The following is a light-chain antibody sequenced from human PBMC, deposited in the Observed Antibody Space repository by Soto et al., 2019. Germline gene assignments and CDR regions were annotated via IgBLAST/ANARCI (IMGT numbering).Light chain of an antibody. CDR1: PSVPNY. Sequence: EIVLTQSPANLSVSRGEMTTLXXRASPSVPNYVAWYQQKPGQAPRLVXYGAFNRATGIPARFSGSGSGADFTLTISSLEPEDFAIYYCQQRNTWPPVTFGQGTRLEIK. CDR3: QQRNTWPPVT. CDR2: GAF. J-gene: IGKJ5*01. V-gene: IGKV3-11*01.